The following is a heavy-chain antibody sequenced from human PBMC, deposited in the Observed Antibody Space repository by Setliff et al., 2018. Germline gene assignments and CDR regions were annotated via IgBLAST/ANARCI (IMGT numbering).Heavy chain of an antibody. CDR3: RFWDGSYKNDY. D-gene: IGHD3-3*01. CDR2: INHSGST. V-gene: IGHV4-34*01. Sequence: SETLSLTCTVYGGSLSDYYWSWIRQPPGKGLEWIEEINHSGSTNYSPSLKSRVTISVDMSKNQLPLKLSSVTAADTAAYYCRFWDGSYKNDYWGQGTLVTVSS. J-gene: IGHJ4*02. CDR1: GGSLSDYY.